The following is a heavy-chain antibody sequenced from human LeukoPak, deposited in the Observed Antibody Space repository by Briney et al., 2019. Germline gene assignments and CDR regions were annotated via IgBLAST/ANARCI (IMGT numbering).Heavy chain of an antibody. CDR2: IWYDGSNK. J-gene: IGHJ4*02. Sequence: GGSLRLSCAASGFTFSSYGMHWVRQAPGKGPEWVAVIWYDGSNKYYADSVKGRFTISRDNSKNTLYLQMNSLRAEDTAVYYCARESLYDTREIDYWGQGTLVTVSS. CDR3: ARESLYDTREIDY. CDR1: GFTFSSYG. D-gene: IGHD3-22*01. V-gene: IGHV3-33*01.